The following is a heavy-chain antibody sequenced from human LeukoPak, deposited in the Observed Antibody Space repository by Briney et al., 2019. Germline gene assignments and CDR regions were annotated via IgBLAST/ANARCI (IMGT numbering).Heavy chain of an antibody. Sequence: GGSLRLSCAASGFSFSNFGINWVRQAPGKGLEWVAYISSSSSTINYADSVKGRFTISRDNAKSSLYLQMNSLRTEDTAVYYCAREGPDYWGQGTLVTVSS. CDR3: AREGPDY. V-gene: IGHV3-48*01. J-gene: IGHJ4*02. CDR1: GFSFSNFG. CDR2: ISSSSSTI.